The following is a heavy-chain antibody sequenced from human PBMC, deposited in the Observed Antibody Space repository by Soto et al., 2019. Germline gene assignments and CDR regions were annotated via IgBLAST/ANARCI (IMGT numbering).Heavy chain of an antibody. Sequence: QVQLVQSGAEVKKPGASVKVSCKASGYTFTSYDINWVRQATGQGLEWRGWMNPTSGDTGYAQKFQGRVTMTRNTSISPAFMELSSLRSEDTAVYYCARLILLRRVATTSTYNYYYVDVWGKGTTVTVSS. J-gene: IGHJ6*03. CDR2: MNPTSGDT. V-gene: IGHV1-8*01. CDR1: GYTFTSYD. D-gene: IGHD1-7*01. CDR3: ARLILLRRVATTSTYNYYYVDV.